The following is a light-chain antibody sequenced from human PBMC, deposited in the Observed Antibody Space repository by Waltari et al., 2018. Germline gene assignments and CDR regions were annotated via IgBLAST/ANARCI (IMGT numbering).Light chain of an antibody. CDR1: SSDLGRYNY. Sequence: QSALTQPASVSGSPGQSITISCTGTSSDLGRYNYVSWYQQHPGKALKLLIYDVNNRPAGISDRFSGSKSANTASLTISGLQVEDEADYFCSSYTSTTTPFVFGSGTKVTVL. J-gene: IGLJ1*01. CDR2: DVN. V-gene: IGLV2-14*03. CDR3: SSYTSTTTPFV.